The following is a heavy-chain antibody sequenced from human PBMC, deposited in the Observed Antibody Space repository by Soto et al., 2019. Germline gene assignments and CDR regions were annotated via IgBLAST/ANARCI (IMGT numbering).Heavy chain of an antibody. Sequence: EVQLLESGGGLVQPGGSLRLSCAASRFTFSRYAMSWVRQAPGKGLEWVSAIGGSGDSTFYADSVKGRFTISRDNSKNTLYLQMNTLRAEDTAVYYCAKGMSGSNSDNWVARWGQGTLVNVSS. CDR2: IGGSGDST. CDR3: AKGMSGSNSDNWVAR. D-gene: IGHD1-26*01. V-gene: IGHV3-23*01. CDR1: RFTFSRYA. J-gene: IGHJ5*02.